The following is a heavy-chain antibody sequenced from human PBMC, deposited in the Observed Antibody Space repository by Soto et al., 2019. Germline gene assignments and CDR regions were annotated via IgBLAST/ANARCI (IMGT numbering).Heavy chain of an antibody. V-gene: IGHV3-48*02. D-gene: IGHD3-22*01. J-gene: IGHJ3*02. CDR3: AGSMIVVVIAPDAFDI. CDR1: GFTFSSYS. CDR2: ISSSSSTI. Sequence: GGSLRLSCAASGFTFSSYSMNWVRQAPGKGLEWVSYISSSSSTIYYADSVKGRFTISRDNAKNSLYLQMNSLRDEDTAVYYCAGSMIVVVIAPDAFDIWGQGTMVTVSS.